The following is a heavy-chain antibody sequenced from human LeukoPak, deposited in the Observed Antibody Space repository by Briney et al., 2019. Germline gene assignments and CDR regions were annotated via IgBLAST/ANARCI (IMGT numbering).Heavy chain of an antibody. D-gene: IGHD4-17*01. J-gene: IGHJ3*02. CDR1: GGSISNYY. V-gene: IGHV4-59*01. CDR2: IYYSGST. CDR3: ARDRQATTAYDAFDI. Sequence: SETLSLTCTVSGGSISNYYWSWIRQPPGKGLEWIGYIYYSGSTKYNPSLKSRVTISVDTSKNHFSLKLSSVTAADTAVYYCARDRQATTAYDAFDIWGRGTMVTVSS.